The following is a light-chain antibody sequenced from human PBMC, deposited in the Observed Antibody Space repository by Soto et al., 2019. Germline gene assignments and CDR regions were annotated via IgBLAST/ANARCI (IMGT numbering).Light chain of an antibody. CDR1: SSDVGGYNY. J-gene: IGLJ1*01. Sequence: QSVLTQPPSASGSPGQSVTISCTGTSSDVGGYNYVSWYQQHPGKAPKLMIYEVSKRPSGVPDRFSGSKSGNTASLTVSGLQAEDEADYYCSSYAGNKNVFGTGTKVHRP. CDR3: SSYAGNKNV. V-gene: IGLV2-8*01. CDR2: EVS.